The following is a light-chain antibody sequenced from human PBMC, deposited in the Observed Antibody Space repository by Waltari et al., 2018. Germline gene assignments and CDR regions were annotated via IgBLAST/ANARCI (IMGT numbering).Light chain of an antibody. V-gene: IGLV4-69*01. CDR3: QTGGHGTGV. Sequence: QLVLTQSPSASASLGASVKLTCTLSSWHSSNVIAWHQQQPEKGPRYLMKVNSDGSHSKGDESPARFAGSSSGAERYLTISSLQSEDEADYYCQTGGHGTGVFGGGTKLTVL. J-gene: IGLJ3*02. CDR2: VNSDGSH. CDR1: SWHSSNV.